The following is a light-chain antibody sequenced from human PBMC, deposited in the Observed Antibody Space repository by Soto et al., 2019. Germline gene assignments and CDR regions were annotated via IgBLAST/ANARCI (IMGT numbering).Light chain of an antibody. CDR2: DNG. CDR1: SSNIGRNF. Sequence: QSVLTQPPSVSAAPGLKVTISCSGSSSNIGRNFVSWYQQLPGTGPKLLIYDNGKRPSGTPERFSGSKSGMSATLAITGLQTGDEADYYCGTWDSSLKAWLFGAGTKLTVL. J-gene: IGLJ3*02. CDR3: GTWDSSLKAWL. V-gene: IGLV1-51*01.